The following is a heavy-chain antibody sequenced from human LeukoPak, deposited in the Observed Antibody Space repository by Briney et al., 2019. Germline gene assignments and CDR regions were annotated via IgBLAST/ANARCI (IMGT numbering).Heavy chain of an antibody. V-gene: IGHV3-7*01. Sequence: GGSLRLSCAASGFTVSINYMSWVRQAPGKGLEWVANIQQDGSEKYYVDSVKGRFTISRDNAKNSLYLQVNSLRAEDTAVYYCARGFGSGWPFDYWGQGTLVTVSS. CDR3: ARGFGSGWPFDY. CDR1: GFTVSINY. CDR2: IQQDGSEK. J-gene: IGHJ4*02. D-gene: IGHD6-19*01.